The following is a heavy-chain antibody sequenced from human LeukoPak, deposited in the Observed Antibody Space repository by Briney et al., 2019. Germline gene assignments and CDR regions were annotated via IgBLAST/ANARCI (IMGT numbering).Heavy chain of an antibody. CDR1: GYTFTVYY. D-gene: IGHD3-22*01. V-gene: IGHV1-2*06. CDR3: ARVPDSSGYTS. CDR2: INPNSGGT. Sequence: ASVTVSCKASGYTFTVYYMHWVRQAPGQGLEWMGRINPNSGGTNYAQKFQGRVTMTRDTSISTAYMELSRLRSDDTAVYYCARVPDSSGYTSWGQGTLVTVSS. J-gene: IGHJ4*02.